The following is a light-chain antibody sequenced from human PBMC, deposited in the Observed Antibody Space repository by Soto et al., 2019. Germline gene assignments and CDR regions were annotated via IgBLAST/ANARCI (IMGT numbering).Light chain of an antibody. CDR3: PSYAGSNIWI. Sequence: QSALSQPPSASGSPGQSVTISCTGTSSDVGAYNFVSWYQQHPGKAPQLMIYEVNKRPSGVPDRFSGSKSGNTASLTVSGLQVDDEADYYCPSYAGSNIWIFGEGTKLTVL. V-gene: IGLV2-8*01. CDR1: SSDVGAYNF. J-gene: IGLJ2*01. CDR2: EVN.